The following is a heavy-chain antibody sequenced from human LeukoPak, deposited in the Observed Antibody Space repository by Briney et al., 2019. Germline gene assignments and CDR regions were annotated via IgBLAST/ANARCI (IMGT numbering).Heavy chain of an antibody. CDR3: ARHNIWDTAMAWDY. D-gene: IGHD5-18*01. V-gene: IGHV4-59*08. CDR1: GGSISSYY. J-gene: IGHJ4*02. CDR2: IYYSGST. Sequence: SETLSLTCTVSGGSISSYYWSWIRQPPGKGLEWIGYIYYSGSTNYNPSLKSRVTISVGTSKNQFSLKLSSVTAADTAVYYCARHNIWDTAMAWDYWDQGTLVTVSS.